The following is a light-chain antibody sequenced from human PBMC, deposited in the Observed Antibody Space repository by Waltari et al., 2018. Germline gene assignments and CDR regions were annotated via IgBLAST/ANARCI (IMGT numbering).Light chain of an antibody. V-gene: IGKV1-39*01. Sequence: DIQMTQSPSSLAASVGGRVAITCRASQSIDTFLNWYQQRPGKAPKVLIYTASTLGSGVPSRFSGSGSGTNFTLIIDSLQPDDFATYYCQQYNRFSPFGQGTNVEVK. CDR1: QSIDTF. CDR3: QQYNRFSP. J-gene: IGKJ1*01. CDR2: TAS.